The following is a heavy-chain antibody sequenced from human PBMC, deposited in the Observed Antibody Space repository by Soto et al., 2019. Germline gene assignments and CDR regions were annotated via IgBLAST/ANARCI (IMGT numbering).Heavy chain of an antibody. CDR1: GYTFTRYH. V-gene: IGHV1-46*01. CDR3: ASDRVPVDTVMIGWFDP. CDR2: INPGGGRT. Sequence: ASVKVSCKASGYTFTRYHIHWLRQAPGQGREWLGMINPGGGRTTYAQKIQGRVTMTRDTSTRTVYMELSSLRSEDTAVYYCASDRVPVDTVMIGWFDPWGQGTLVTVSS. D-gene: IGHD5-18*01. J-gene: IGHJ5*02.